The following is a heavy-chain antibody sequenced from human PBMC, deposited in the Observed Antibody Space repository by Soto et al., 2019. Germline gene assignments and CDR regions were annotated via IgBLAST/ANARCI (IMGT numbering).Heavy chain of an antibody. V-gene: IGHV1-46*03. CDR2: INPSGGST. CDR1: GYTFTSYY. Sequence: QVQLVQSGAEVKKPGASVKVSCKASGYTFTSYYMHWVRQAPGQGLEWMGIINPSGGSTSYAQKFQGRVTMTRDTSTSTVYMELSSLRSEDTAVYYCARDQSRTTPQSAHFDYWGQGTLVTVSS. CDR3: ARDQSRTTPQSAHFDY. D-gene: IGHD1-1*01. J-gene: IGHJ4*02.